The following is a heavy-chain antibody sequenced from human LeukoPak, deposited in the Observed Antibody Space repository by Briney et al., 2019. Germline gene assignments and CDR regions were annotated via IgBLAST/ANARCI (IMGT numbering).Heavy chain of an antibody. J-gene: IGHJ4*02. CDR2: ISSSSSTI. Sequence: GGSLRLSCAASGFTFSSYSMNWVRQAPGKGLEWVSYISSSSSTIYYADSVKGRFTISRDNAKNSLYLQMNSLRAEDTAVYYCARDGGARDGYSLDYWGQGNLVTVSS. CDR1: GFTFSSYS. CDR3: ARDGGARDGYSLDY. V-gene: IGHV3-48*01. D-gene: IGHD5-24*01.